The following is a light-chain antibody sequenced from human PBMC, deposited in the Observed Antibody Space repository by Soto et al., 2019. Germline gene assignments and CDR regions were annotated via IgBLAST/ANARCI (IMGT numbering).Light chain of an antibody. CDR1: RGVSTW. CDR2: GAS. CDR3: QQTKSLPPT. V-gene: IGKV1-12*01. J-gene: IGKJ5*01. Sequence: DTHMTQSPSSVSASVGYRVTHTFRASRGVSTWLGWYQQKPGRAPKLLIYGASNLENGVPSRFSGSGSGTDFTLTISSLQPEDFATYYCQQTKSLPPTLGQGTRLEIK.